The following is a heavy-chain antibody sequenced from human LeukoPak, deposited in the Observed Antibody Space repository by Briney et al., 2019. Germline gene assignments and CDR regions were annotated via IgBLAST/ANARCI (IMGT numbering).Heavy chain of an antibody. CDR1: GFTFSSYE. D-gene: IGHD3-22*01. CDR2: ISSSGSTI. Sequence: GGSLRLSCAASGFTFSSYEMNWVRQAPGKGLEWVSYISSSGSTIYYADSVKGRFTIPRDNAKNSLYLQMNTLRGEDTAVYYCARGAERSGYDYWGQGTLVTVAS. J-gene: IGHJ4*02. V-gene: IGHV3-48*03. CDR3: ARGAERSGYDY.